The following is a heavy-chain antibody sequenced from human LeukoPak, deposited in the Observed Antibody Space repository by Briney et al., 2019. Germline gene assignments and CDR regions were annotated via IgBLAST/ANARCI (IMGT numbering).Heavy chain of an antibody. V-gene: IGHV4-39*07. CDR1: GGSISSSSYY. D-gene: IGHD3-22*01. CDR3: ARWDSSGISD. CDR2: IYSSGST. J-gene: IGHJ4*02. Sequence: SETLSLTCTVSGGSISSSSYYWGWLRQPPGKGLEWIGSIYSSGSTYYNPSLKSRVTISVDTSKNQFSLKLSSVTAADTAVYYCARWDSSGISDWGQGTLVTVSS.